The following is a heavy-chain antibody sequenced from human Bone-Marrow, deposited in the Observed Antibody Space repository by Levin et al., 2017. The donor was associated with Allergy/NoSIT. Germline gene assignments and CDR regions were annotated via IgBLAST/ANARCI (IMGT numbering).Heavy chain of an antibody. CDR2: ISSSSSYI. J-gene: IGHJ6*02. V-gene: IGHV3-21*01. D-gene: IGHD2-2*01. Sequence: GESLKISCAASGFTFSSYSMNRVRQAPGKGLEWVSSISSSSSYIYYADSVKGRFTISRDNAKNSLYLQMNSLRAEDTAVYYCARDEDPEIVVVPAGGMDVWGQGTTVTVSS. CDR1: GFTFSSYS. CDR3: ARDEDPEIVVVPAGGMDV.